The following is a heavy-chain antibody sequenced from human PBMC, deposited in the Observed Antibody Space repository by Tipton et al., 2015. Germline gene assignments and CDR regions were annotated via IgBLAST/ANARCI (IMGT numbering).Heavy chain of an antibody. CDR3: ARLGGLAADY. D-gene: IGHD6-25*01. Sequence: SLRLSCAASGFTFSSQSMNWVRQAPGKGLEWVSSISSGSSYIYYADSVRGRFTIFRDNAKNSLYLHMNSLRAEDTAVYYCARLGGLAADYWGQGTLVTVSS. CDR1: GFTFSSQS. J-gene: IGHJ4*02. V-gene: IGHV3-21*01. CDR2: ISSGSSYI.